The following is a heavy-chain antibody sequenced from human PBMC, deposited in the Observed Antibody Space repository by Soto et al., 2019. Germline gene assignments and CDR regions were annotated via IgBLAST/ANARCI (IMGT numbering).Heavy chain of an antibody. CDR2: IYDSGSS. J-gene: IGHJ4*02. V-gene: IGHV4-30-4*01. Sequence: TLSLTCTVSGASISSGDYFWSWIRQSPGKGLQWIGYIYDSGSSYYNPSLKSRVTMSVDTSKNQFSLKLSSVTAADTAVYYCSREKGYISGPKNFDYWGQGTLVTVSS. CDR1: GASISSGDYF. D-gene: IGHD5-12*01. CDR3: SREKGYISGPKNFDY.